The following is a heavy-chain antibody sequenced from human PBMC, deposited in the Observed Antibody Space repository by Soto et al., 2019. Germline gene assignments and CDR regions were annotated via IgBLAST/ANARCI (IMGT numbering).Heavy chain of an antibody. Sequence: SETLSLTCTVSGGSISSGDYYWSWIRQPPGKGLEWIGYIYYSGSTYCNPSLKSRVTISVDTSKNQFSLKLSSVTAADTAVYYCARGNQQNWFDPWGQGTLVTVSS. CDR1: GGSISSGDYY. CDR2: IYYSGST. D-gene: IGHD2-2*01. V-gene: IGHV4-30-4*01. J-gene: IGHJ5*02. CDR3: ARGNQQNWFDP.